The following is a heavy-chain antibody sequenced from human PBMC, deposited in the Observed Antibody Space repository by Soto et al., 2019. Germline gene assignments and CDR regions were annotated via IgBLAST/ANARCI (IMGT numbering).Heavy chain of an antibody. D-gene: IGHD3-3*01. CDR2: ISSSGSTI. CDR3: ARESYDFWSGYYTLLGLPSYYMDV. V-gene: IGHV3-11*01. CDR1: GFTFSDYY. J-gene: IGHJ6*03. Sequence: GGSLRLSCAASGFTFSDYYMSWIRQTQGKGLEWVSYISSSGSTIYYADSVKGRFTISRDNAKNSLYLQMHSLRAEDTAVYYCARESYDFWSGYYTLLGLPSYYMDVWGKGTTVTVSS.